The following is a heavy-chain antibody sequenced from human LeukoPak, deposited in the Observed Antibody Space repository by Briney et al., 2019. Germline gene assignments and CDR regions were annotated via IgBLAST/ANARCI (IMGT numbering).Heavy chain of an antibody. V-gene: IGHV3-23*01. J-gene: IGHJ4*02. CDR2: ISGSGGST. Sequence: HTGGSLRLSCAASGFTFSSYAMSWVRQAPGKGLEWVSGISGSGGSTFYADSVRGRFTISRDNSKNTLYLQVNSLRAEDTAVYYCAKDHYDILTGYYPPKNWGQGTPVTVSS. D-gene: IGHD3-9*01. CDR3: AKDHYDILTGYYPPKN. CDR1: GFTFSSYA.